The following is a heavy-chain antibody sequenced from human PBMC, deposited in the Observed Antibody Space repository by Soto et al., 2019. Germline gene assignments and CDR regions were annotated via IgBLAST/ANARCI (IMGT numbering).Heavy chain of an antibody. Sequence: GGSLRLSCFASGFTFGSRAMSWVRQAPGEGLEWVSTITDTGGDAKYADSVRGRFTISRDNSKNTLHLQMSSLRAEDSAVYYCARGSTDSYPGSRIFDFWGRGTLVTSPQ. CDR3: ARGSTDSYPGSRIFDF. CDR1: GFTFGSRA. CDR2: ITDTGGDA. D-gene: IGHD3-10*01. J-gene: IGHJ4*02. V-gene: IGHV3-23*01.